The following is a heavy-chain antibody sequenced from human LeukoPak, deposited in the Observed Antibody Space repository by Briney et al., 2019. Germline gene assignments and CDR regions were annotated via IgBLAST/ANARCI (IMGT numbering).Heavy chain of an antibody. CDR3: AKMTMVGYYYYYFMDV. CDR2: IPYDGYDK. J-gene: IGHJ6*03. CDR1: GFTFNNYG. Sequence: PGGSLRLSCTASGFTFNNYGMHWVRQTPGKGLEWVTFIPYDGYDKYYADSVKGRFTISRDNSKNVVYLQMNSLRPEDTAVYYCAKMTMVGYYYYYFMDVWGKGTTVTISS. V-gene: IGHV3-30*02. D-gene: IGHD4/OR15-4a*01.